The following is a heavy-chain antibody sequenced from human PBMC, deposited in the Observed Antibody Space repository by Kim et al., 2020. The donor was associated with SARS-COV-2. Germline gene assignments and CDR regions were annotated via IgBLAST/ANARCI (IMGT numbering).Heavy chain of an antibody. V-gene: IGHV3-11*01. CDR1: GFTFNDFY. J-gene: IGHJ4*02. D-gene: IGHD6-6*01. Sequence: GGSLRLSCKISGFTFNDFYMSWIRQAPGKGLEWISYISNTGTTVYYADSVKGRFTISRESARNSLTLQMNSLRADDTAVYYCARDVTSQLGGLGIAFDYWGLGNVVTVS. CDR2: ISNTGTTV. CDR3: ARDVTSQLGGLGIAFDY.